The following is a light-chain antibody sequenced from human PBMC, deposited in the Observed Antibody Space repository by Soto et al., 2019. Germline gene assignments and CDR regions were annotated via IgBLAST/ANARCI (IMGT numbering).Light chain of an antibody. Sequence: EIVMTQSPVTLSVSPGERATLSCRASQSVSSDLAWYQQKPGQAPRLLIYGASTRATDMPGRFSGRGSGTEFTLTISSLQSEDFAVYYCQQYKKWPRTFGQGTKVDIK. CDR1: QSVSSD. J-gene: IGKJ1*01. CDR3: QQYKKWPRT. V-gene: IGKV3-15*01. CDR2: GAS.